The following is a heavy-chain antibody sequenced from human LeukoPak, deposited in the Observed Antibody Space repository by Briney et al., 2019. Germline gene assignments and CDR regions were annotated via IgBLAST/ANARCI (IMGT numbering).Heavy chain of an antibody. J-gene: IGHJ4*02. V-gene: IGHV4-38-2*01. CDR3: ARYDSRGSASTRFDY. CDR2: IYGTGST. D-gene: IGHD3-16*01. Sequence: SETLSLTCAVSGYSLGKNYYWGWIRQPPGKGLEWIGRIYGTGSTSYNPSLMNRVTMSVGTSKSHFSLKLTSVTAADTAVYYCARYDSRGSASTRFDYWGQGILVTISS. CDR1: GYSLGKNYY.